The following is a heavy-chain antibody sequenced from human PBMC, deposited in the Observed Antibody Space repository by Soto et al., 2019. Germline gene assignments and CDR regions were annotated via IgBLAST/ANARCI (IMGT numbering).Heavy chain of an antibody. CDR3: ARRLLYCSGGSCYPYFDY. CDR2: ISTYNGNT. V-gene: IGHV1-18*01. CDR1: GYSFTTYG. Sequence: ASVKVSCKASGYSFTTYGITWLRQAPGQGLEWMGWISTYNGNTNYAQKLQGRVTMTTDTSTSTANMELRSLRSDDTAVYYCARRLLYCSGGSCYPYFDYWGQGTLVTVSS. D-gene: IGHD2-15*01. J-gene: IGHJ4*02.